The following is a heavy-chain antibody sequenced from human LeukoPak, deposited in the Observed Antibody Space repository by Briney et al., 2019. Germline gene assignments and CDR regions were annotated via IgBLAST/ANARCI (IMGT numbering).Heavy chain of an antibody. CDR3: AKGFVVVTAIRKDAFDI. V-gene: IGHV3-9*01. CDR2: ISWNSGRI. J-gene: IGHJ3*02. D-gene: IGHD2-21*02. CDR1: GFTFDDYA. Sequence: GRSLRLSCAASGFTFDDYAMHWVRRAPGKGVEWVSGISWNSGRIGYAESVKGRFTISRDNAKNSLYLQMNSLRAEDTALYYCAKGFVVVTAIRKDAFDIWGQGTMVTVSS.